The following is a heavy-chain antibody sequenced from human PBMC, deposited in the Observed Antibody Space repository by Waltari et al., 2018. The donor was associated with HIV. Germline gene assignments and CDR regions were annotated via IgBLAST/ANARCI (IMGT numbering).Heavy chain of an antibody. CDR3: ARQGGSYGPDWYFDL. CDR1: GFTFRSYS. Sequence: EVQLLESGGGLVKPGGSLRLSCAASGFTFRSYSMNWVRQAPGKGLEWVPTITSGSYRFYVDSVKGRFTIVRDNTKNSLYLRMNRLRAEDTAVYYCARQGGSYGPDWYFDLWGRGTLVTVSS. V-gene: IGHV3-21*01. CDR2: ITSGSYR. D-gene: IGHD5-18*01. J-gene: IGHJ2*01.